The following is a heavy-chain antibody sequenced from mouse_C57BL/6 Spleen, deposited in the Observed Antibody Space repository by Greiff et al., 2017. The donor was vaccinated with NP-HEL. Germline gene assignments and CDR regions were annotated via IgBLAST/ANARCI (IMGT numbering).Heavy chain of an antibody. V-gene: IGHV5-4*01. J-gene: IGHJ2*01. CDR2: ISDGGSYT. Sequence: EVQLQESGGGLVKPGGSLKLSCAASGFTFSSYAMSWVRQTPEKRLEWVATISDGGSYTYYPDNVKGRFTISRDNAKNNLYLQMSHLKSEDTAMYYCARETHYFDYWGQGTTLTVSS. CDR3: ARETHYFDY. CDR1: GFTFSSYA.